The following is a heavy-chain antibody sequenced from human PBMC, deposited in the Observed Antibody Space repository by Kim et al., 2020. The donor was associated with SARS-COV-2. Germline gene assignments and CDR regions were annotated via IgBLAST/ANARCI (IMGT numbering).Heavy chain of an antibody. J-gene: IGHJ4*02. CDR3: ARPIVSQMG. CDR2: IYYSGST. Sequence: SETLSLTCTVSGGSISSSSYYWGWIRQPPGKGLEWIGSIYYSGSTYYNPSLKSRVTISVDTSKNQFSLKLSSVTAADTAVYYCARPIVSQMGWSRGTLVTVSS. D-gene: IGHD3-16*02. V-gene: IGHV4-39*01. CDR1: GGSISSSSYY.